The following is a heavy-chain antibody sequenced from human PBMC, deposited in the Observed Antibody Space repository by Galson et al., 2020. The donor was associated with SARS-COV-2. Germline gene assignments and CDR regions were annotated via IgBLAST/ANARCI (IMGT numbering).Heavy chain of an antibody. CDR3: ARGGEWELPYYFDY. J-gene: IGHJ4*02. D-gene: IGHD1-26*01. Sequence: GGSLRLSCAASEFTFSNYVMHWVRQAPGKGPEWVAVISSDGSNSFYADSLKGRFTISRDNSKSTLYLQMNSLRAEDTAVYYCARGGEWELPYYFDYWGQGTLVTVSS. V-gene: IGHV3-30*04. CDR1: EFTFSNYV. CDR2: ISSDGSNS.